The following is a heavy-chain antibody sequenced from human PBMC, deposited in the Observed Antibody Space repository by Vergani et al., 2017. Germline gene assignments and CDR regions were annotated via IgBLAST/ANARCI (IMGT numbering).Heavy chain of an antibody. D-gene: IGHD4-17*01. CDR2: IKQDGSEK. CDR3: ARGHDYGDYFDY. J-gene: IGHJ4*02. CDR1: GFTFSSYW. Sequence: EVQLVESGGGLVQPGGSLRLSCAASGFTFSSYWKSWVRQAPGKGLEWVANIKQDGSEKYYVDSVKGRFTISRDNAKNSLYLQMNSLRAVDTAVYYCARGHDYGDYFDYWGQGTLVTVSS. V-gene: IGHV3-7*01.